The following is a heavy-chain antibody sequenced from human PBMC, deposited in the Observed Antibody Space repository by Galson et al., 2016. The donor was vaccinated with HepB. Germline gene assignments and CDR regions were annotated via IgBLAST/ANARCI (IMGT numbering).Heavy chain of an antibody. J-gene: IGHJ4*02. D-gene: IGHD2-2*01. V-gene: IGHV3-30-3*01. CDR3: ARDARPTASWHYFDY. CDR1: GFTFSAYA. Sequence: SLRLSCAASGFTFSAYAMHWVRQAPGKGLEWLAVMSYDGNIKQYADSVKGRFTISRHNSKKTMYLQMNSLRSDDTAVYYCARDARPTASWHYFDYWGQGTLVTVSS. CDR2: MSYDGNIK.